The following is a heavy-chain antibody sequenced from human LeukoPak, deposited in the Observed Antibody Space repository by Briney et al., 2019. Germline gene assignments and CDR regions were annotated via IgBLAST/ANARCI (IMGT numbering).Heavy chain of an antibody. CDR3: ARDQEGFDY. J-gene: IGHJ4*02. CDR1: GYTFTSNY. Sequence: ASVKVSCTASGYTFTSNYIHWVRQAPGQGLEWMGMIYPRDGSTSYAQKFQGRVTVTRDTSTSTVHMGLSGLRSEDTAVYYCARDQEGFDYWGQGTLVTVSS. V-gene: IGHV1-46*01. CDR2: IYPRDGST.